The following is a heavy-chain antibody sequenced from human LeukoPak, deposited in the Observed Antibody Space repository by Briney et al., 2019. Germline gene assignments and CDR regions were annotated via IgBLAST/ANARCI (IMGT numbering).Heavy chain of an antibody. Sequence: SETLSLTCTVSGGSISSGGYYWSWIRQPPGKGLEWIGYIYHSGSTYYNPSLKSRVTISVDRSKNQFSLKLSSVTAADTAVYYCARDLGYSSSSEVGPTAEGFDPWGQGTLVTVFS. J-gene: IGHJ5*02. CDR1: GGSISSGGYY. CDR2: IYHSGST. D-gene: IGHD6-6*01. CDR3: ARDLGYSSSSEVGPTAEGFDP. V-gene: IGHV4-30-2*01.